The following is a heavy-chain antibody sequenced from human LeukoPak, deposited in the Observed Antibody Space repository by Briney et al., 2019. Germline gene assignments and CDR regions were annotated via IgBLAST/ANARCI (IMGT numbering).Heavy chain of an antibody. J-gene: IGHJ2*01. CDR3: ARHGTSVAWYFDL. CDR2: IYYTGGT. CDR1: GGSFSSFY. D-gene: IGHD6-19*01. V-gene: IGHV4-59*08. Sequence: PAETLSLTCTVSGGSFSSFYWSWIRQPPGKGLEWIGYIYYTGGTNYNPSLKSRITTSVDTSKNQFSLQLSSVTAADTAVYYCARHGTSVAWYFDLRGRGTLVAVSS.